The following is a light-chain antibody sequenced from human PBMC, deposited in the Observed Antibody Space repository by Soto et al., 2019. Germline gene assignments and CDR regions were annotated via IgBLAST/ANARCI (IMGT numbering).Light chain of an antibody. CDR1: SSDVGTYNL. V-gene: IGLV2-23*01. CDR2: EDN. CDR3: CSYAGSNTDVV. J-gene: IGLJ2*01. Sequence: QSALTQPASVSGSPGQSITISCTGTSSDVGTYNLVSWYQQHPGKAPKLMIYEDNKRPSGVSNRFSGSKSDNTASLTISGLQAEDAADYYCCSYAGSNTDVVFGGGTKLTVL.